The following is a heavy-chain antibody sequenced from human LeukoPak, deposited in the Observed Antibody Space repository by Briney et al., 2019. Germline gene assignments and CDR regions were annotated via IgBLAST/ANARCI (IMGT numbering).Heavy chain of an antibody. CDR1: GYTFTSYG. V-gene: IGHV1-18*01. D-gene: IGHD6-13*01. Sequence: ASVKVSCKASGYTFTSYGISWVRQAPGQGLEWMGWISAYNGNTNYAQKLQGRVTMTTDTSTSTAYMELRSLRSDDTAVYYCARQEYSSSFTNWFDPWGQGTLVTVSS. J-gene: IGHJ5*02. CDR3: ARQEYSSSFTNWFDP. CDR2: ISAYNGNT.